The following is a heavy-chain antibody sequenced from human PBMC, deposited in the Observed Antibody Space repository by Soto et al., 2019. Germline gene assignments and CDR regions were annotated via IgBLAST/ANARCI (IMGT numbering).Heavy chain of an antibody. CDR1: GGTFSSYA. CDR2: IIPIFGTA. D-gene: IGHD2-2*01. CDR3: ARDSCSSTSCYFREYNWFDP. J-gene: IGHJ5*02. V-gene: IGHV1-69*13. Sequence: SVKVSCKASGGTFSSYATSWVRQAPGQGLEWMGGIIPIFGTANYAQKFQGRVTITADESTSTAYMELSSLRSEDTAVYYCARDSCSSTSCYFREYNWFDPWGQGTLVTVSS.